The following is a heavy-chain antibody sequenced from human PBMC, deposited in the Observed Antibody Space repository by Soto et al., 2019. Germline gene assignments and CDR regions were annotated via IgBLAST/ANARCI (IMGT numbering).Heavy chain of an antibody. CDR3: ARTSHVLRYFDWLLREWNYFDY. CDR2: IYWDDDK. V-gene: IGHV2-5*02. Sequence: SGPTLVNPTQTLTLTCTLSGFSLSTSGVGVGWIRQPPGKALEWLALIYWDDDKRYSPSLKSRLTITKDTSKNQVVLTMTNMDPVDTATYYCARTSHVLRYFDWLLREWNYFDYWGQGTPVTVSS. D-gene: IGHD3-9*01. J-gene: IGHJ4*02. CDR1: GFSLSTSGVG.